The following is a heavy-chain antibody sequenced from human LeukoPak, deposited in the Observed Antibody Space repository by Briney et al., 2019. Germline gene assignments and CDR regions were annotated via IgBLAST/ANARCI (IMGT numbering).Heavy chain of an antibody. CDR2: ISWNSGSI. V-gene: IGHV3-9*01. CDR3: AKDKRGYSYGLVDY. CDR1: GFTFDDYA. D-gene: IGHD5-18*01. Sequence: GGSLRLSCAASGFTFDDYAMHWVRHAPGKGLEWVSGISWNSGSIGYADSVKGRFTISRDNAKNSLYLQMNSLRAEDTALYYCAKDKRGYSYGLVDYWGQGTLVTVSS. J-gene: IGHJ4*02.